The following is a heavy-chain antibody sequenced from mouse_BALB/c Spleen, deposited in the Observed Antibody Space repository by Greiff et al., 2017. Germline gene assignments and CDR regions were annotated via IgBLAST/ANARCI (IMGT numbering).Heavy chain of an antibody. CDR3: ARDRAGGYYAMDY. V-gene: IGHV2-9*02. D-gene: IGHD3-3*01. CDR1: GFSLTSYG. CDR2: IWAGGST. Sequence: VKLMESGPGLVAPSQSLSITCTVSGFSLTSYGVHWVRQPPGKGLEWLGVIWAGGSTNYNSALMSRLSISKDNSKSQVFLKMNSLQTDDTAMYYCARDRAGGYYAMDYWGQGTSVTVSS. J-gene: IGHJ4*01.